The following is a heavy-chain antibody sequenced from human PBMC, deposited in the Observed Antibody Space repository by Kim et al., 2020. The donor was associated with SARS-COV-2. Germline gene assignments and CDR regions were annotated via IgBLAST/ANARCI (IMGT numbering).Heavy chain of an antibody. Sequence: ASVKVSCKASGYTFTSYYMHWVRQAPGQGLEWMGIINPSGGSTSYAQKFQGRVTMTRDTSTSTVYMELSSLRSEDTAVYYCARGLYGAHKYYGMDVWGQGTTVTVSS. CDR3: ARGLYGAHKYYGMDV. CDR2: INPSGGST. CDR1: GYTFTSYY. J-gene: IGHJ6*02. V-gene: IGHV1-46*01. D-gene: IGHD4-17*01.